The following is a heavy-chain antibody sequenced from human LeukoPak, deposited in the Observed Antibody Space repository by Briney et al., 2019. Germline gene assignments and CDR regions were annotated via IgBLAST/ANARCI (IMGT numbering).Heavy chain of an antibody. Sequence: PGGSLRLFCAASGFTFSHCGMHWVRQAPGKGLEWVAVISFDENYKYYADSVKGRFTVSRDDSKNTLYLQMNGLRAEDTAVYYCARDAALGEQYYFDYWGQGTLVTVSS. V-gene: IGHV3-33*01. CDR3: ARDAALGEQYYFDY. CDR1: GFTFSHCG. D-gene: IGHD1/OR15-1a*01. J-gene: IGHJ4*02. CDR2: ISFDENYK.